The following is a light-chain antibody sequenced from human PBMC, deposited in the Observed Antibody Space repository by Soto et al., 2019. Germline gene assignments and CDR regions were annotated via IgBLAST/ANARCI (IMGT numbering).Light chain of an antibody. CDR1: QTINSN. CDR2: GAT. V-gene: IGKV3-15*01. CDR3: QQYNYWPPRT. J-gene: IGKJ1*01. Sequence: EVVMTQSPATLSVSPGERATLSCRASQTINSNLAWYQQKPGQAPRLLIHGATTRATGIPGRFSGSGSGTEFPLTISSLQSEDIAVYYCQQYNYWPPRTFGQGTKVDIK.